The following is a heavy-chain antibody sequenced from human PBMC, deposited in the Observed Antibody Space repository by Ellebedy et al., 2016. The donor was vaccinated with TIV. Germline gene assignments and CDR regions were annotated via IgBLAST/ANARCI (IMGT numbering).Heavy chain of an antibody. CDR2: INPNSGGT. J-gene: IGHJ3*02. CDR1: GYIFTGYY. V-gene: IGHV1-2*06. CDR3: ARLPLSMIVVEAFDI. D-gene: IGHD3-22*01. Sequence: ASVKVSXXASGYIFTGYYINWVRQAPGQGLEWMGQINPNSGGTNYAQRFQGRVTMTRDTPISTAYMELSSLRSDDTAVYYCARLPLSMIVVEAFDIWGQGTKVTVSP.